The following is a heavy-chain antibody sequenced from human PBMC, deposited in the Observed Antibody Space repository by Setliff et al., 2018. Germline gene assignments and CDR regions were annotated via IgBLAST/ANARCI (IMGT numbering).Heavy chain of an antibody. CDR2: IFYSGRT. Sequence: PSETLSLTCTVSGASITNINYYWGLIRQPPGKGLEWIGSIFYSGRTFNNPSLKSRVTIPVDTSKNQFSLTLSSVTAADTAVYYCARLPNYVWGSPVDYWGQGTLVTVSS. CDR1: GASITNINYY. J-gene: IGHJ4*02. CDR3: ARLPNYVWGSPVDY. V-gene: IGHV4-39*01. D-gene: IGHD3-16*01.